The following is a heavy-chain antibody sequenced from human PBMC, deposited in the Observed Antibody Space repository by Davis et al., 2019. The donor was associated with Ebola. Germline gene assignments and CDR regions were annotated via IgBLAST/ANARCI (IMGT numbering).Heavy chain of an antibody. D-gene: IGHD2-15*01. CDR3: ARDKEGYCSGGSCYRARPSSDWFDP. CDR1: GYTFTSYG. J-gene: IGHJ5*02. V-gene: IGHV1-18*01. CDR2: ISAYTGNT. Sequence: AASVKVSCKASGYTFTSYGITWVRPAPGQGLEWMGWISAYTGNTNYAQKLQGRVTMTTDTSTSTAYMELRSLRSDDTAVYYCARDKEGYCSGGSCYRARPSSDWFDPWGQGTLVTVSS.